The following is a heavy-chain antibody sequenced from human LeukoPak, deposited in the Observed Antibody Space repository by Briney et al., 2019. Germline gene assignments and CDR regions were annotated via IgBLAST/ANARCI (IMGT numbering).Heavy chain of an antibody. Sequence: ASVKVSCKVFGYTLTELSMDWVRHRPGKGLELMGGFGPEDGGTIYAQTFSGKVTLTEDTSTDTAYMELSSLRSEDTAVYYCATAGMTTDAFDIWGEGTMVTVSS. CDR2: FGPEDGGT. D-gene: IGHD4-17*01. CDR3: ATAGMTTDAFDI. J-gene: IGHJ3*02. CDR1: GYTLTELS. V-gene: IGHV1-24*01.